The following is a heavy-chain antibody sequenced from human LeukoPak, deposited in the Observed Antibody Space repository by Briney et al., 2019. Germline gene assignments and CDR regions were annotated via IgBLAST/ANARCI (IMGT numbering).Heavy chain of an antibody. Sequence: LRLSCAASGFTFSDYYMSWIRQPPGKGLEWIGSIYYSGSTYYNPSLKSRVTISVDTSKNQFSLKLSSVTAADTAVYYCARPRGIVLMVYDGAFDIWGQGTMVTVSS. D-gene: IGHD2-8*01. CDR1: GFTFSDYY. CDR3: ARPRGIVLMVYDGAFDI. CDR2: IYYSGST. J-gene: IGHJ3*02. V-gene: IGHV4-39*01.